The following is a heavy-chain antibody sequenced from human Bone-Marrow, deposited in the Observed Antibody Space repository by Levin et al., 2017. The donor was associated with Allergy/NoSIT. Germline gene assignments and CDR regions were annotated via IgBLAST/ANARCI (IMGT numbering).Heavy chain of an antibody. J-gene: IGHJ5*02. CDR3: AHLARMVRGVQNWFDP. Sequence: VSGPTLVKPTQTLTLTCTFSGFSLSTSGVGVGWIRQPPGKALEWLALIYWDDDKRYSPSLKSRLTITKDTSKNQVVLTMTNMDPVDTATYYCAHLARMVRGVQNWFDPWGQGTLVTVSS. CDR2: IYWDDDK. CDR1: GFSLSTSGVG. V-gene: IGHV2-5*02. D-gene: IGHD3-10*01.